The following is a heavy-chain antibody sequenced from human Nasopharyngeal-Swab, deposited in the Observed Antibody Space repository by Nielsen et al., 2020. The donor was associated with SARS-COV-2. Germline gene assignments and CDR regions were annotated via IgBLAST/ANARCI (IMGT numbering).Heavy chain of an antibody. J-gene: IGHJ6*02. CDR2: INPSGGST. D-gene: IGHD3/OR15-3a*01. CDR1: GYTFTSYY. Sequence: ASVKVSCKASGYTFTSYYMHWVRQAPGQGLEWMGIINPSGGSTSYAQKFQGRVTMTRDTSTNTVYMELSSLRSEDTAVYYCARDEVGTGYWTGYGMDVWGQGTTVTVSS. V-gene: IGHV1-46*01. CDR3: ARDEVGTGYWTGYGMDV.